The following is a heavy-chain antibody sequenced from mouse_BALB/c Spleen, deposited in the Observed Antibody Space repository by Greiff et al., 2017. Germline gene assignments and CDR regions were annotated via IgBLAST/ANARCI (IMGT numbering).Heavy chain of an antibody. CDR2: ISYSGST. CDR3: ARDLLLRPFDY. CDR1: GYSITSDYA. D-gene: IGHD1-1*01. J-gene: IGHJ2*01. Sequence: EVQGVESGPGLVKPSQSLSLTCTVTGYSITSDYAWNWIRQFPGNKLEWMGYISYSGSTSYNPSLKSRISITRDTSKNQFFLQLNSVTTEDTATYYCARDLLLRPFDYWAKAPLSQSPQ. V-gene: IGHV3-2*02.